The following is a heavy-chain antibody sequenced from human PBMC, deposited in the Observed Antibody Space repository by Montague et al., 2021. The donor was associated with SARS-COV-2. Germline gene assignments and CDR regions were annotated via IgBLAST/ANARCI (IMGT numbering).Heavy chain of an antibody. CDR1: GGSISSSSYY. Sequence: SETLSLTCTVSGGSISSSSYYWGWIRQPPGKGLEWIGSIYYSGSTYYNPSLKSRVTISVDTSKNQFSLKLSSVTAADTAVYYCARDFAGYYGSGSYGGMDVGAKGTRVTVPS. V-gene: IGHV4-39*07. CDR3: ARDFAGYYGSGSYGGMDV. D-gene: IGHD3-10*01. CDR2: IYYSGST. J-gene: IGHJ6*04.